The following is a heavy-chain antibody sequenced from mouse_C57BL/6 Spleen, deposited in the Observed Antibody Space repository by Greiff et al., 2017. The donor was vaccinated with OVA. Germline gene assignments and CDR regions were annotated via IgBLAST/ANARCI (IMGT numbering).Heavy chain of an antibody. CDR3: ARQGLRQGDYAMDY. J-gene: IGHJ4*01. D-gene: IGHD2-2*01. CDR1: GFTFSSYG. V-gene: IGHV5-6*01. CDR2: ISSGGSYT. Sequence: EVKLMESGGDLVKPGGSLKLSCAASGFTFSSYGMSWVRQTPDKRLEWVATISSGGSYTYYPDSVKGRFTISRDNAKNTLYLRMSSLKSEDTAMYYCARQGLRQGDYAMDYWGQGTSVTVSS.